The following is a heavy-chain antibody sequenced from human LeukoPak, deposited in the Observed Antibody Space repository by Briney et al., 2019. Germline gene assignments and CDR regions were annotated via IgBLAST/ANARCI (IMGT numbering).Heavy chain of an antibody. V-gene: IGHV3-33*01. J-gene: IGHJ4*02. D-gene: IGHD5-18*01. CDR1: GFIFSNYG. CDR2: IWYDGSNK. CDR3: VRGRGNNYGEIDY. Sequence: PGGSLRLSCAASGFIFSNYGMHWVRQAPGKGLEWVAVIWYDGSNKYYADSVKGRFTISRDNSMNILYLQTNSLRAGDTAMYYCVRGRGNNYGEIDYWGQGTLVTVSS.